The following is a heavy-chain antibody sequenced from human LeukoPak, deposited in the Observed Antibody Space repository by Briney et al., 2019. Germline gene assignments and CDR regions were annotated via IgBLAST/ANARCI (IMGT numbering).Heavy chain of an antibody. CDR1: GYTFISYG. CDR2: ISAYNGNT. V-gene: IGHV1-18*01. J-gene: IGHJ4*02. Sequence: GASVKVSCKASGYTFISYGISWVRQAPGQGLEWMGWISAYNGNTNYAQKLQGRVTMTTDTSTSTAYMELRSLRSEDTAVYYCAIDSSGSGPFDYWGQGTLVTVSS. CDR3: AIDSSGSGPFDY. D-gene: IGHD1-26*01.